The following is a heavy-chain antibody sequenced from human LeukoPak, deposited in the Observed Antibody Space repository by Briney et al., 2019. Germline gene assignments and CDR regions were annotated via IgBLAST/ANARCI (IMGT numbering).Heavy chain of an antibody. CDR3: ARNNWGIDY. V-gene: IGHV3-74*01. J-gene: IGHJ4*02. CDR2: IDYDGTTM. D-gene: IGHD7-27*01. CDR1: GFTFSSYG. Sequence: GGSLRLSCAASGFTFSSYGMHWVRQVPGGGLAWVSRIDYDGTTMVYADSVRGRFTISRDSVKNILYLQMNSLREDDTAVYYCARNNWGIDYWGQGSLVTVSS.